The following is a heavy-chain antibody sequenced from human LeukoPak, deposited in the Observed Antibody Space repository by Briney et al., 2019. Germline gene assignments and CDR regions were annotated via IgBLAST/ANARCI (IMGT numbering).Heavy chain of an antibody. D-gene: IGHD2-8*01. Sequence: GRSLRLSCAASGFTFSSYGMHWVRQAPGKGLEWVADIWFDKNQHFADSVKGRFAISRDNSKNTVYLQINSLRAEDTAVYYCARDRHCVNGVCHSPPGMDVWGQGTTVTVSS. V-gene: IGHV3-33*08. CDR1: GFTFSSYG. CDR2: IWFDKNQ. J-gene: IGHJ6*02. CDR3: ARDRHCVNGVCHSPPGMDV.